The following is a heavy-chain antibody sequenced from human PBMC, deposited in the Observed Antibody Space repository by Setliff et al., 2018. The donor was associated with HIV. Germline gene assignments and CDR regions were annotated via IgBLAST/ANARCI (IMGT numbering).Heavy chain of an antibody. CDR3: AKHLSPGSGWYSKARGMDV. CDR1: GYTFSNYC. V-gene: IGHV5-51*01. D-gene: IGHD6-19*01. CDR2: IYPGNSDT. Sequence: GESLKISCKDSGYTFSNYCIAWVRQMPGKGLEWMGIIYPGNSDTTYSPSFQGQVTISADNSISTAYLQWSSLKASDTAMYYCAKHLSPGSGWYSKARGMDVWGQGTTVTVSS. J-gene: IGHJ6*02.